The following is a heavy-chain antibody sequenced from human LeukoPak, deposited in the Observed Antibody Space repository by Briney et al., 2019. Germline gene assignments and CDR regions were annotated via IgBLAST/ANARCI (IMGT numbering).Heavy chain of an antibody. D-gene: IGHD1-26*01. V-gene: IGHV4-4*02. CDR2: ISYSGST. CDR3: ARTYSGTYYDC. Sequence: SETLSLTCAVSGASISSNYWWSWVRQPPGKGLEWIGYISYSGSTKYNPSLKSRVTISVDTSKNQFSLQLNSVTAADTAVYYCARTYSGTYYDCWGQGTLVTVSS. J-gene: IGHJ4*02. CDR1: GASISSNYW.